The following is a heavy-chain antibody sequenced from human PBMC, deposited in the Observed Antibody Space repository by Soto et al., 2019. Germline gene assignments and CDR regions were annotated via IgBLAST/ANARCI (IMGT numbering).Heavy chain of an antibody. CDR1: GGSISSGGYY. CDR3: ATDRMSGQWLDYYYYYGMDV. Sequence: PSETLSLTCTVSGGSISSGGYYWSWIRQHPGKGLEWIGYIYYSGSTYYNPSLKSRVTISVDTSKNQFSLKLSSVTAADTAVYYCATDRMSGQWLDYYYYYGMDVWGQGTTVTVSS. CDR2: IYYSGST. J-gene: IGHJ6*02. V-gene: IGHV4-31*03. D-gene: IGHD6-19*01.